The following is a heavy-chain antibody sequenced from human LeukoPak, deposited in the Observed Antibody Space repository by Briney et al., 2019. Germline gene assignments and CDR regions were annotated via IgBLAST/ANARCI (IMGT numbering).Heavy chain of an antibody. CDR2: ISSSGTTI. J-gene: IGHJ4*02. V-gene: IGHV3-11*01. CDR3: AKVLRYFDFDY. D-gene: IGHD3-9*01. Sequence: GGSLRLSCAASGFTFSDYYMSWIRQAPGKGLEWVSYISSSGTTIYYADSVKGRFTISRDNAKNSLYLQMNSLRAEDTAVYYCAKVLRYFDFDYWGQGTLVTVSS. CDR1: GFTFSDYY.